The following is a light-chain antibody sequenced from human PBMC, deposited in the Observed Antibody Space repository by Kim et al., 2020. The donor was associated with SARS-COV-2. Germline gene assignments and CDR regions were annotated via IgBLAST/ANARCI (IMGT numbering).Light chain of an antibody. Sequence: EIVLTQSPGTLSLSPGERATLSCRASQSVSSSSLAWYQQKPGQPPRLLIYGASSRATSIPDRFSGSGSGTDFTLTISRLEPEDFAVFYCQQYGSSPRTFGQGTKVDIK. CDR1: QSVSSSS. CDR2: GAS. V-gene: IGKV3-20*01. CDR3: QQYGSSPRT. J-gene: IGKJ1*01.